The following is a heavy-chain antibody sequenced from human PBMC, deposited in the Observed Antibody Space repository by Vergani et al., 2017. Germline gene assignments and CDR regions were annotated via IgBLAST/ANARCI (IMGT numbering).Heavy chain of an antibody. CDR1: GLPVSGFAFNTYA. V-gene: IGHV3-23*04. Sequence: LVESGGGLVKRGGSLRLSCAASGLPVSGFAFNTYAMIWVRQATGKGLEWVSGISATGDENTDYADSVKGRFTISRDNSKSTLFLQMNGLTSEDTAIYYCGQCASSVSRLPVYWGQGALVAVSS. CDR3: GQCASSVSRLPVY. D-gene: IGHD5/OR15-5a*01. CDR2: ISATGDENT. J-gene: IGHJ4*02.